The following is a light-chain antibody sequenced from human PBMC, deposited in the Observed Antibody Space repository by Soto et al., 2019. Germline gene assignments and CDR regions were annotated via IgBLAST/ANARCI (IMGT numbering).Light chain of an antibody. CDR2: GAS. CDR3: HHYSNFPST. CDR1: HTISRNS. Sequence: EIVLTQSPGTLSLSPGERVTLSCRAGHTISRNSLAWYQQRLGQAPRVLIHGASSRATGIPDTFSGSGSGTDFTLSISGLEPEDFAIYYCHHYSNFPSTFGLGTKVEI. V-gene: IGKV3-20*01. J-gene: IGKJ1*01.